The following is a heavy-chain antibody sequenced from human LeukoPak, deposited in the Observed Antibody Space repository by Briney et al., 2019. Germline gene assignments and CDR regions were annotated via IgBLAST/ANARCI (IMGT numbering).Heavy chain of an antibody. CDR3: ARDTGSGSYQW. Sequence: SETLSLTCTVSGGSISSSSYYWGWIRQPPGKGLEWIGSIYYSGSTYDNPSLKSRVTISLDTSKNQFSLQLNSVTPEDTAVYYCARDTGSGSYQWWGQGTLVTVSS. J-gene: IGHJ4*02. CDR1: GGSISSSSYY. CDR2: IYYSGST. V-gene: IGHV4-39*07. D-gene: IGHD1-26*01.